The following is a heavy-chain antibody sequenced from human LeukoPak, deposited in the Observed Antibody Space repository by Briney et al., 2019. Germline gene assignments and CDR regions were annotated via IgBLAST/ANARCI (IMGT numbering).Heavy chain of an antibody. D-gene: IGHD2-2*01. CDR3: ARSTTSFDY. J-gene: IGHJ4*02. CDR1: GLTFSDHY. CDR2: TRDKANSYTT. V-gene: IGHV3-72*01. Sequence: PGGSLRLSCAASGLTFSDHYMDWVRQAPGKGLEWVGPTRDKANSYTTEYAASVKGRFTISRDDSQNSLYLQMNSLKTEDTAVYYCARSTTSFDYWGQGTLVTVSS.